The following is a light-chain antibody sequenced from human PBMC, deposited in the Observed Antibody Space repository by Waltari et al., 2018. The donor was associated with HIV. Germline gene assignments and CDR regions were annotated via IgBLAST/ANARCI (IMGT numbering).Light chain of an antibody. Sequence: QSALTQPAPVSGPPGQSITISSTGTSPYVGGYNYVLWYQQHPDRAPKLMIYEVSNRPSGVSNRFSGSKSGNTASLTISGLQAEDEADYYCTSYTSSSPCVFGTGTKVTVL. CDR2: EVS. J-gene: IGLJ1*01. CDR1: SPYVGGYNY. CDR3: TSYTSSSPCV. V-gene: IGLV2-14*01.